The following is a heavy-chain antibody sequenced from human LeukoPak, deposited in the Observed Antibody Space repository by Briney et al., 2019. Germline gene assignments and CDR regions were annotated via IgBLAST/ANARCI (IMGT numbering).Heavy chain of an antibody. D-gene: IGHD3-10*01. CDR3: ARSNYYGSGSYNHIFDY. J-gene: IGHJ4*02. Sequence: GGSLRLSCEASGFTFSSYSMNWVRQAPGKGLEWISYISTSTTTIYYANSVKGRFTISRDNAKNSLYLQMNSLRAEDTAVYYCARSNYYGSGSYNHIFDYWGQGTLVTVSS. CDR1: GFTFSSYS. V-gene: IGHV3-48*04. CDR2: ISTSTTTI.